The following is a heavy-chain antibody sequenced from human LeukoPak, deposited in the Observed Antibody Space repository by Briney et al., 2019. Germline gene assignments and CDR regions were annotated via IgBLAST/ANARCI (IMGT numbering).Heavy chain of an antibody. CDR2: IKSKTDGGTT. V-gene: IGHV3-15*01. D-gene: IGHD3-10*01. CDR3: TTEAIGITMVRGVIRFDY. CDR1: GFTFSNAW. Sequence: NTGGSLRLSCTASGFTFSNAWMSWVRQAPGKGLEWVGRIKSKTDGGTTDYAAPVKGRFTISRDDSKNTLYLQMNSLKTEDTAVYYCTTEAIGITMVRGVIRFDYWGQGTLVTVSS. J-gene: IGHJ4*02.